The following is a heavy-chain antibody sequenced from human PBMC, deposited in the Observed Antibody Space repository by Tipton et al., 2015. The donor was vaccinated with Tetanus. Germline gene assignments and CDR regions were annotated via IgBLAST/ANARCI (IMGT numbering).Heavy chain of an antibody. V-gene: IGHV4-34*01. CDR2: INHSGST. J-gene: IGHJ4*02. CDR3: ARGTGGSYFDY. D-gene: IGHD1-26*01. Sequence: TLSLTCAVYGGSFSGYYWSWIRQPPGKGLEWIGEINHSGSTNYSPSLKSRVTISVDTSKNQFSLKLSSVTAADTAVYYCARGTGGSYFDYWGQGTLVTVSS. CDR1: GGSFSGYY.